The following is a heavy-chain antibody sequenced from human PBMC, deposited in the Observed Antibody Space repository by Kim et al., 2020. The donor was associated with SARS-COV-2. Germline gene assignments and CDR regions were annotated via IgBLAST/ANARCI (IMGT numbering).Heavy chain of an antibody. CDR3: ARYYGSGTFNWFDP. V-gene: IGHV4-34*01. J-gene: IGHJ5*02. D-gene: IGHD3-10*01. Sequence: PSLKCRVTISVDTSKNQFSLKLSSVTAADAAMYYCARYYGSGTFNWFDPWGQGTLVTVSS.